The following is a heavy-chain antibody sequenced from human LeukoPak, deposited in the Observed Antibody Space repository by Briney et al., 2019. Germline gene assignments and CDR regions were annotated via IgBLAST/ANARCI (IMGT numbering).Heavy chain of an antibody. CDR3: ARQDGLALYYFGY. J-gene: IGHJ4*02. CDR1: GYSFPIYW. V-gene: IGHV5-51*01. CDR2: IYPGDSNI. Sequence: GESLKISCQASGYSFPIYWIAWVRQLPGKGLEWMGIIYPGDSNIRYSPSFQGQVTISADKSTNTAHLQWNSLKASDTAVYFCARQDGLALYYFGYWGQGTLVTVPS.